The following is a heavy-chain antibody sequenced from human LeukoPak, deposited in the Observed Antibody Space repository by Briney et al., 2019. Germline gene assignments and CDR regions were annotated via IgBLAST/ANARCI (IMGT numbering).Heavy chain of an antibody. J-gene: IGHJ4*02. Sequence: PSETLSLTCTVSGGSISSGDYYWSWIRQPPGKGLEWIGYIYYSGSTSYNPSLKSRVTISVDTSKNQFSLKLSSVTAADTAVYYCAKGTVVRLFDYWGQGTLVTVSS. CDR2: IYYSGST. CDR3: AKGTVVRLFDY. CDR1: GGSISSGDYY. V-gene: IGHV4-30-4*08. D-gene: IGHD4-23*01.